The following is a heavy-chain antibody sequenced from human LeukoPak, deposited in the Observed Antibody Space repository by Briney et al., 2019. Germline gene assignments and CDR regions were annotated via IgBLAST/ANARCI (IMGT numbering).Heavy chain of an antibody. Sequence: GGSLRLSCAASGFTVSSNYMSWVRQAPGKGLKWVSVIYSGGSTYYADSVKGRFTISRDNSKNTLYLQMNSLRAEDTAVYYCARDLTTGSRSYYYGMDVWGQGTTVTVSS. CDR1: GFTVSSNY. D-gene: IGHD4-11*01. CDR2: IYSGGST. CDR3: ARDLTTGSRSYYYGMDV. V-gene: IGHV3-66*02. J-gene: IGHJ6*02.